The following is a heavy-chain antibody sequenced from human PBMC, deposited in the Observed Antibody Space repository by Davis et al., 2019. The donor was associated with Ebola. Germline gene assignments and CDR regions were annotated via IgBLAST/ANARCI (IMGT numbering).Heavy chain of an antibody. D-gene: IGHD5-24*01. J-gene: IGHJ3*01. V-gene: IGHV3-30-3*01. CDR2: ISYDGSIK. CDR1: GFSFITYA. Sequence: GESLKISCAASGFSFITYAMHWVRQAPGKGLEWVAVISYDGSIKYYADSVKGRFTVSRDNSANTLYLQVNSLRPEDTAVYYCATRLVGMGPAGTFDVWGQGTMVTVSS. CDR3: ATRLVGMGPAGTFDV.